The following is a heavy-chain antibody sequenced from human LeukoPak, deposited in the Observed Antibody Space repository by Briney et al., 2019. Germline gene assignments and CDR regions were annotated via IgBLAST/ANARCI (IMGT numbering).Heavy chain of an antibody. CDR3: AKNGLQDGSGWYCGY. CDR1: GFTFSSYA. V-gene: IGHV3-23*01. D-gene: IGHD6-19*01. Sequence: GGSLRLSRAASGFTFSSYAMSWVRQAPGKGLEWVSAISGSGGSTCYADSVKGRFTISRDNSKNTLYLQMNSLRAEDTAVYYCAKNGLQDGSGWYCGYWGQGTLVTVSS. CDR2: ISGSGGST. J-gene: IGHJ4*02.